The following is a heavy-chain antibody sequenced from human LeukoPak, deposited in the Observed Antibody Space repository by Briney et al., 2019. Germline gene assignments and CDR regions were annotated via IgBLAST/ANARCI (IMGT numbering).Heavy chain of an antibody. Sequence: PGGSLRLSCAASGFTFSSYGMHWVRQAPGKGLEWVAVISYDGSNKHYADSVKGRFTISRDNSKNTLYLQMNSPRAEDTAVYYCAKGSSSWRRGPQNFDYWGQGTLVTVSS. D-gene: IGHD6-13*01. CDR3: AKGSSSWRRGPQNFDY. J-gene: IGHJ4*02. CDR1: GFTFSSYG. V-gene: IGHV3-30*18. CDR2: ISYDGSNK.